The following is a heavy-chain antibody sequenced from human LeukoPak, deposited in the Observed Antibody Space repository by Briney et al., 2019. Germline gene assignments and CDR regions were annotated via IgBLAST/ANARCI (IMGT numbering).Heavy chain of an antibody. CDR1: GGSFSGYY. CDR2: INHSGST. D-gene: IGHD5-12*01. J-gene: IGHJ5*02. CDR3: ARGYSRWWLRNWFDP. Sequence: SETLSLTCAVFGGSFSGYYWSWIRQPPGKGLEWIGEINHSGSTNYNPSLKSRVTISVDTSKNQFSLKLSSVTAADTAVYSCARGYSRWWLRNWFDPWGQGTLVTVSS. V-gene: IGHV4-34*01.